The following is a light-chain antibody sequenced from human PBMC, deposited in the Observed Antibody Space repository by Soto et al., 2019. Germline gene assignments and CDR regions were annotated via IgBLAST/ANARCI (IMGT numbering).Light chain of an antibody. J-gene: IGKJ4*01. V-gene: IGKV1-5*03. CDR2: KAS. Sequence: DIQMTQSPSTLSASVGDRVTITCRASQSISSWLAWYQHKPGKAPNLLIYKASSLESGVPLRFSGSVSRTEFTLTVSSLQPDDFATYYSQQYDSYPLTFGGGTKVEIK. CDR3: QQYDSYPLT. CDR1: QSISSW.